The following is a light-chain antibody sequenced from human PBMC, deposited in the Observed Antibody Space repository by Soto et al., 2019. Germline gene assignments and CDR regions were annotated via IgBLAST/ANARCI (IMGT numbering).Light chain of an antibody. CDR1: QSIDSNH. CDR2: DIS. CDR3: QHSSA. V-gene: IGKV3-20*01. Sequence: EIVLTQSPGTLSLSPGERATLSCWTSQSIDSNHLAWYQQKPGQAPRLLMSDISIRATGIPDRFSGSGSGTDFTLTISRLEPEDFAVYYCQHSSAFGQGTKVEIK. J-gene: IGKJ1*01.